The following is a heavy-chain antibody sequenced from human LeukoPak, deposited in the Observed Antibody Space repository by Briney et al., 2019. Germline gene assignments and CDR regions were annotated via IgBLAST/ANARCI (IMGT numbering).Heavy chain of an antibody. V-gene: IGHV3-30*02. CDR3: AKDRRPTVTTRHYYYYMDV. CDR2: IRYDGSNK. CDR1: GFTFSSYG. J-gene: IGHJ6*03. D-gene: IGHD4-17*01. Sequence: GGSLRLSCAASGFTFSSYGMHWVRQAPGKGLEWVAFIRYDGSNKYYADSVKGRFTISRDNSKNTLSLQMNSLRAEDTAVYYCAKDRRPTVTTRHYYYYMDVWGKGTTVTISS.